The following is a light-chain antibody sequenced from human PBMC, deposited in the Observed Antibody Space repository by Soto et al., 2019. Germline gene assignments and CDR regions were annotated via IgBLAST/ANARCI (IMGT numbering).Light chain of an antibody. V-gene: IGKV3-11*01. Sequence: PGERATLSCRASQTVGSYLAWYQQKPGQAPRLLIYDASNRAPGIPARFSGSGSGTDFTLTISSLEPEDFAVYYCQQYGSSTYTFGQGTKLEIK. CDR3: QQYGSSTYT. CDR2: DAS. J-gene: IGKJ2*01. CDR1: QTVGSY.